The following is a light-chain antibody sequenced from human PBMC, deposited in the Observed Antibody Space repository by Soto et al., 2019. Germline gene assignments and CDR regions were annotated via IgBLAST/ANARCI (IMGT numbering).Light chain of an antibody. CDR1: SSNVAAFTS. CDR2: DVS. V-gene: IGLV2-11*01. J-gene: IGLJ1*01. Sequence: QSALPQPRSVSGSPGQSVTISCTGSSSNVAAFTSVSWYQQYPGTTPKLIIFDVSRRPSGVPDRFSGSRSGNTASLTISGLQAEDEADYYCFSSASRFTFVFGTGTKV. CDR3: FSSASRFTFV.